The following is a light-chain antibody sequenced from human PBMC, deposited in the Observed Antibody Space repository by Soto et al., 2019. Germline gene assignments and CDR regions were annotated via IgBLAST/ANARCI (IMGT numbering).Light chain of an antibody. J-gene: IGLJ2*01. CDR3: SSYAGSRVLV. Sequence: QSALTQPASVSGSPGQSITISCTGTSSDVGAYNYVSWYQQHPGRAPKLIIYKVSDRPSGISDRFSGSKSGNTASLTISGLQAEDEADYYCSSYAGSRVLVLGGGTKLTVL. V-gene: IGLV2-14*01. CDR1: SSDVGAYNY. CDR2: KVS.